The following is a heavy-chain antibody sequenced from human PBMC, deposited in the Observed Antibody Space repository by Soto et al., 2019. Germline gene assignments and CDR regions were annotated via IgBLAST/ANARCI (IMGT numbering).Heavy chain of an antibody. CDR2: IYSGGTS. CDR1: GFTVTSDY. J-gene: IGHJ6*02. D-gene: IGHD3-16*01. V-gene: IGHV3-53*05. Sequence: EVQLVETGGGLIQPGGSLRLSCAASGFTVTSDYMTWVRQAPGKGLEWVSVIYSGGTSYYADSVKGRFTVSRDNSKNTLYLQMNSLTSEDTAVYYCARGGYDGMDVWGLGTTVTVSS. CDR3: ARGGYDGMDV.